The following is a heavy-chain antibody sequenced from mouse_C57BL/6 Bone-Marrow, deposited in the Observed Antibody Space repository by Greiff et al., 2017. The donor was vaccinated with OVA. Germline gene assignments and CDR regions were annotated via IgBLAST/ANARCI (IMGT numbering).Heavy chain of an antibody. CDR1: GYTFTSYW. V-gene: IGHV1-50*01. CDR3: ARGGGYYENY. Sequence: VQLQQPGAELVKPGASVKLSCKASGYTFTSYWMQWVKQRPGQGLEWIGEIDPSDSYTNYNQKFKGKATLTVDTSSSTAYMQLSSLTSEDSAVYYCARGGGYYENYWGQGTLSQSPQ. J-gene: IGHJ2*01. CDR2: IDPSDSYT. D-gene: IGHD2-3*01.